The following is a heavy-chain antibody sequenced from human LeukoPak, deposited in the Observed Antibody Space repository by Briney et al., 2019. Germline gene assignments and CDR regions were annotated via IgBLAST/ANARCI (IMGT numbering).Heavy chain of an antibody. Sequence: PGGSLRLSCAGSGFTFSSYSMNWVRQAPGKGLEWVSVISGSGGSTYYADSVKGRFTISRDNSKNTLYLQMNSLRAEDTAVYYCAKSIRYSSSEIYWGQGTLVTVSS. CDR2: ISGSGGST. J-gene: IGHJ4*02. D-gene: IGHD6-13*01. CDR3: AKSIRYSSSEIY. V-gene: IGHV3-23*01. CDR1: GFTFSSYS.